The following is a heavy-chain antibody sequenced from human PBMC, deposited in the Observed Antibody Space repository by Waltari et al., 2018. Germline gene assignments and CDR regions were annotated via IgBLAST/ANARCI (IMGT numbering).Heavy chain of an antibody. Sequence: QVQLQESGPGLVKPSETLSLTCTGPGGPLSSYYWSLLRQSPGKGLEWIGYIYYSGSTNYNPSLKSRVTISVDTSKNQFSLKLSSVTAADTAVYYCAREVPEYSSGWYSFDDWGQGTLVTVSS. D-gene: IGHD6-19*01. CDR1: GGPLSSYY. CDR2: IYYSGST. J-gene: IGHJ4*02. CDR3: AREVPEYSSGWYSFDD. V-gene: IGHV4-59*01.